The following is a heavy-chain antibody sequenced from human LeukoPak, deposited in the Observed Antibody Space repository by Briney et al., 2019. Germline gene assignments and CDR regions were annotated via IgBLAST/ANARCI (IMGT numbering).Heavy chain of an antibody. CDR2: ISANADTT. Sequence: GGSLRLSCAASGFTFSAYALSWVRQGPGQGLEWVSAISANADTTYYADSVKGRFTISRDSSRNTLYLHMNSLRAEDTAVYYCANWQSGSRVFFDYWGQGTLVTVSS. D-gene: IGHD1-26*01. CDR3: ANWQSGSRVFFDY. V-gene: IGHV3-23*01. J-gene: IGHJ4*02. CDR1: GFTFSAYA.